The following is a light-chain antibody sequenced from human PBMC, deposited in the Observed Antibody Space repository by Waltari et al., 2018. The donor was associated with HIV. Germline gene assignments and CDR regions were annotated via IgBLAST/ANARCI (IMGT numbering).Light chain of an antibody. Sequence: RLLIYGESSRATGIPDRFSGSGSGTDFTLSINRLEPEDFAVYFCQQFYRPPYAFGQGTKLEIK. CDR2: GES. CDR3: QQFYRPPYA. J-gene: IGKJ2*01. V-gene: IGKV3-20*01.